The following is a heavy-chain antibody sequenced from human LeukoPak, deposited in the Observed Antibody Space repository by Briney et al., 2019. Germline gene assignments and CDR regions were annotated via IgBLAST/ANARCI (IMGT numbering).Heavy chain of an antibody. V-gene: IGHV4-59*08. CDR3: ARRSDPYIGGDAFDI. CDR1: GGSISSYY. D-gene: IGHD5-12*01. CDR2: IYYSGST. J-gene: IGHJ3*02. Sequence: SETLSLTCTVPGGSISSYYWSWIRQPPGKGLEWIGYIYYSGSTNYNPSLKSRVTISVDTSKNQFSLKLSSVTAADTAVYYCARRSDPYIGGDAFDIWGQGTMVTVSS.